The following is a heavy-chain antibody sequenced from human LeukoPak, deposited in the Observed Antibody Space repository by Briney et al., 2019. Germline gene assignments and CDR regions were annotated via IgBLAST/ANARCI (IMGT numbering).Heavy chain of an antibody. CDR3: ARSSFGVVSSWFDP. CDR2: INHSGST. J-gene: IGHJ5*02. Sequence: SETLSLTCAVYGGSFSGYYWSWIRQPPGKGLEWIGEINHSGSTNYNPSLKSRVTISVDTSKNQFSLKLSSVTAADTAVYYCARSSFGVVSSWFDPWGQGTLVTVSS. CDR1: GGSFSGYY. V-gene: IGHV4-34*01. D-gene: IGHD3-3*01.